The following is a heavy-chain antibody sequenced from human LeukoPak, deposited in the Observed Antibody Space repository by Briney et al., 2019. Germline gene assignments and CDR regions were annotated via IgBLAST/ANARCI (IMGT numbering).Heavy chain of an antibody. CDR2: IIPILGIA. CDR1: GGTFSSYA. D-gene: IGHD4-23*01. CDR3: AIDGGNYFDY. V-gene: IGHV1-69*04. Sequence: SVKVSCKASGGTFSSYAISWVRQAPGQGLEWMGRIIPILGIANYAQKLQGRVTMTTDTSTSTAYMELRSLRSDDTAVYYCAIDGGNYFDYWGQGTLVTASS. J-gene: IGHJ4*02.